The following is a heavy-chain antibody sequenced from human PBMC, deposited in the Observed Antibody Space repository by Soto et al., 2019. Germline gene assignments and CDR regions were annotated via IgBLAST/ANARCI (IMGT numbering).Heavy chain of an antibody. D-gene: IGHD3-22*01. CDR1: GFTFSSYA. V-gene: IGHV3-30-3*01. Sequence: QVQLVESGGGVVQPGRSLRLSCAASGFTFSSYAMHWVRQAPGKGLEWVAVISYDGSNKYYADSVKGRFTISRDNSKNTLYLQMNSLRAEDTAVYYCARDSITYYYYNWGQGTLVTVSS. J-gene: IGHJ4*02. CDR3: ARDSITYYYYN. CDR2: ISYDGSNK.